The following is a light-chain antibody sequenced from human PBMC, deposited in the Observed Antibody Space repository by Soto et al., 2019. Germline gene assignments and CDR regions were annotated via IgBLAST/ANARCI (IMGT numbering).Light chain of an antibody. V-gene: IGKV4-1*01. CDR3: HQYYSLPYT. CDR1: QSVLYSSNNKNY. CDR2: WTS. Sequence: DIVMTQYPDSLAVSLGERATINCRSSQSVLYSSNNKNYLAWYQQKPGHPPKLLIYWTSTRESGFPDRFSGSGSGTDFTLTISSLHAEDVAVYYCHQYYSLPYTFGQGSKLEIK. J-gene: IGKJ2*01.